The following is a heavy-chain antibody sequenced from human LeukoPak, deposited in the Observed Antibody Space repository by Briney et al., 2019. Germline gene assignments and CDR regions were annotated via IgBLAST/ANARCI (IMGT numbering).Heavy chain of an antibody. D-gene: IGHD3-22*01. Sequence: SETLSLTCAVSGGSISSGGYSWSWIRQPPGKGLEWIGYIYYSGSTYYNPSLKSRVTISVGTSKNQFSLKLSSVTAADTAVYYCASGYYYDSSGYYYWGQGTLVTVSS. CDR1: GGSISSGGYS. J-gene: IGHJ4*02. CDR3: ASGYYYDSSGYYY. V-gene: IGHV4-30-4*07. CDR2: IYYSGST.